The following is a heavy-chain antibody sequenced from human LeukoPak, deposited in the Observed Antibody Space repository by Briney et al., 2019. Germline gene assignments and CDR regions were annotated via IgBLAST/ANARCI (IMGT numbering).Heavy chain of an antibody. V-gene: IGHV3-23*01. CDR3: AQDGTTTRYNWFDS. CDR2: IIADFDTT. J-gene: IGHJ5*01. D-gene: IGHD1-7*01. Sequence: GGSLRLSCAASGFTFRSYAMSWVRQAPGKGLEWVSGIIADFDTTYYADSVRGRFTISRDPSKNTLYLQMNSLRAEDTAIYYCAQDGTTTRYNWFDSWGQGTLVTVSS. CDR1: GFTFRSYA.